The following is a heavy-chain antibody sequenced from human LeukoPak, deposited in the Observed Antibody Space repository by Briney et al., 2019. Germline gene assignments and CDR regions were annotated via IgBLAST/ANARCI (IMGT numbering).Heavy chain of an antibody. CDR2: IYHSGTT. CDR3: SGITTTYDY. Sequence: PSETLSLTCTVSGYSINDNYYWDRIRQPPGKGLEWIASIYHSGTTYYNPSLKSRVTISVDTSKNQFSLKLSSVTAADTAVYYCSGITTTYDYWGQGTLVTVSS. CDR1: GYSINDNYY. V-gene: IGHV4-38-2*02. D-gene: IGHD2/OR15-2a*01. J-gene: IGHJ4*02.